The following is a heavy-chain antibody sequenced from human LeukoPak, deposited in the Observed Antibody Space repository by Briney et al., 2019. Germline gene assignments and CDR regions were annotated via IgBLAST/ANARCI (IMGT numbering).Heavy chain of an antibody. CDR2: IWYDGSNK. CDR3: ARDLKGKSFDY. CDR1: GFTFSSYG. Sequence: GGSLRLSCAASGFTFSSYGMHWVRQAPGKGLEWVAVIWYDGSNKYYADSVKGRFTISRDNSKNTLYLQMNSLRAEDTAVYYCARDLKGKSFDYWGQGTLVTVSS. J-gene: IGHJ4*02. V-gene: IGHV3-33*01.